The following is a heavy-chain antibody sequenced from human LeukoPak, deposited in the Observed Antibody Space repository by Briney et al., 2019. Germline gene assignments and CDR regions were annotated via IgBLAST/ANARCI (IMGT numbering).Heavy chain of an antibody. D-gene: IGHD1-1*01. V-gene: IGHV4-31*03. CDR2: IYYTGST. CDR1: GDSMSNGGYF. CDR3: ARGLPGARIPYHFDS. Sequence: SETLSLTCTVSGDSMSNGGYFWSWIRQHPGKGLEWIGYIYYTGSTTYNPSLQSRVTISVVTSKNNFSLRLNPVTAADTAVYFCARGLPGARIPYHFDSWGQGTLVAVSS. J-gene: IGHJ4*02.